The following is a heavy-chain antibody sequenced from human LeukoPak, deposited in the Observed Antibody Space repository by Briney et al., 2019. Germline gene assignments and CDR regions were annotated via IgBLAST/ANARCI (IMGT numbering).Heavy chain of an antibody. V-gene: IGHV1-8*03. J-gene: IGHJ4*02. CDR1: AYTFIDSD. CDR3: ASCPSCRSGSPYLGQKPRQIDY. CDR2: FNPYSGNA. D-gene: IGHD2-2*01. Sequence: SVQVSSKASAYTFIDSDNNRLLQETRQRVEWLVWFNPYSGNAGYAQSFPGRVSITRNTAVTTAYIELTSLRSEDTAVYYCASCPSCRSGSPYLGQKPRQIDYWGQGTLVTVSS.